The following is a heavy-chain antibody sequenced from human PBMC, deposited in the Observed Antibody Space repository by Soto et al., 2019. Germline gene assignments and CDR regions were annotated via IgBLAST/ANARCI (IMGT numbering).Heavy chain of an antibody. CDR1: GFTVSSHA. CDR2: VTADGGR. D-gene: IGHD2-15*01. CDR3: APHVSCSGGSCQYDAFAI. Sequence: EVQALESGGGLVQPGGSLRLSCEGSGFTVSSHAMTWIRQAPGKGPEWVSTVTADGGRYYADSVKGRFAMSRDTSENTLYLQMNSLGAEDTAAYYCAPHVSCSGGSCQYDAFAIRGQGTMVTVSS. V-gene: IGHV3-23*01. J-gene: IGHJ3*02.